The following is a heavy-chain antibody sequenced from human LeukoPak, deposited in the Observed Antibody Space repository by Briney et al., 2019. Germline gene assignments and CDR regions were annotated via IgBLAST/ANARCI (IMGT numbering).Heavy chain of an antibody. CDR3: ARVSGFERKDSFSY. D-gene: IGHD5-12*01. J-gene: IGHJ4*02. V-gene: IGHV1-8*02. CDR1: GYTFTSYG. CDR2: MNPNSGNT. Sequence: ASVKVSCKASGYTFTSYGISWVRQATGQGLEWMGWMNPNSGNTGYAQRFQGRVTMTRDNSISTAYMELGNLTSEDTAVYFCARVSGFERKDSFSYWGQGTLVTVSS.